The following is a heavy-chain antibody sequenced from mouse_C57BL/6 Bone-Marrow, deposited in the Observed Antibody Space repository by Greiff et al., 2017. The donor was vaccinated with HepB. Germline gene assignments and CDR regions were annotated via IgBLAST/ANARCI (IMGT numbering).Heavy chain of an antibody. CDR2: IHPNSGST. CDR3: ARIEWVPAY. V-gene: IGHV1-64*01. CDR1: GYTFTSYW. Sequence: QVQLQQPGAELVKPGASVKLSCKASGYTFTSYWMHWVKQRPGQGLEWIGMIHPNSGSTNYNEKFKSKATLTVDKSSSTAYMQLSSLTSEDSAFYYCARIEWVPAYWGQGTLVTVSA. J-gene: IGHJ3*01.